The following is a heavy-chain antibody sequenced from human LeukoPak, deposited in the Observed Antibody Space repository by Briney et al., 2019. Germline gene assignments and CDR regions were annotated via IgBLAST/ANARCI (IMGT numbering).Heavy chain of an antibody. CDR2: IRSQGYGGTT. CDR3: TRERPNLWDAFDI. V-gene: IGHV3-49*04. J-gene: IGHJ3*02. D-gene: IGHD2-21*01. CDR1: GFTVSSNY. Sequence: GGSLRLSCAASGFTVSSNYMSWVRQAPGKGLEWVGFIRSQGYGGTTEYAASVKGRFTISRDDSRSIAYLQMNSLKSEDTAVYYCTRERPNLWDAFDIWGQGTMVTVSS.